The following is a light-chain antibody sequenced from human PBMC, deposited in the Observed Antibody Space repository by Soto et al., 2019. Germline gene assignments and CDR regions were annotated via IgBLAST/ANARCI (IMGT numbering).Light chain of an antibody. Sequence: QSVLTQPASVSGSPGQSITISCTGTSSDVGGYNYVSWYQQHPSKAPKLMIYAVTDRPSVISIRLSGSKSGNTASLTISGLQAEDEADYYCSSYTSSSTLFGTGTKVTVL. V-gene: IGLV2-14*01. J-gene: IGLJ1*01. CDR3: SSYTSSSTL. CDR1: SSDVGGYNY. CDR2: AVT.